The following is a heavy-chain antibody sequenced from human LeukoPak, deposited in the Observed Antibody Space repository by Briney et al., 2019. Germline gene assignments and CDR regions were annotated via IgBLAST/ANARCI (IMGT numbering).Heavy chain of an antibody. Sequence: AGSLRLSCAASGFTFTKYWMTWARQAPGKGLEWVANIKQDGSEKFYVDSVKGRFTITRDNAKNSLDLQINSLGAEDTAVYYCARGLDCRSTSCYLDNWGQGTLVTVSS. CDR3: ARGLDCRSTSCYLDN. D-gene: IGHD2-2*01. J-gene: IGHJ4*02. CDR2: IKQDGSEK. V-gene: IGHV3-7*01. CDR1: GFTFTKYW.